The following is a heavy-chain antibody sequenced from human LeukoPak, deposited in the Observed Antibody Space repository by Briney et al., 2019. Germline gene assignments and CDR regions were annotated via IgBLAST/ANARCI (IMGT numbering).Heavy chain of an antibody. CDR3: AKAPEWELLSLVYFQH. CDR2: LSGSGGST. V-gene: IGHV3-23*01. J-gene: IGHJ1*01. D-gene: IGHD1-26*01. Sequence: GGSLRLSCAASGFTSSSYAKSWVRQAPAKGLEWVSVLSGSGGSTYYADSLKGRFTISRDNSKNTLYLQVNSLRVEDTAVYYCAKAPEWELLSLVYFQHWGQGTLVTVSS. CDR1: GFTSSSYA.